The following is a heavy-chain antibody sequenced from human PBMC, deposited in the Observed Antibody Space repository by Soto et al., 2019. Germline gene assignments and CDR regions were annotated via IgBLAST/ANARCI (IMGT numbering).Heavy chain of an antibody. D-gene: IGHD3-10*02. CDR3: ARAQLAVGVRTGSLAYYYAMDV. Sequence: QVQLVQSGAEVKKPGSSVKVSCKASAFILSSYGVSWVRQAPGQGLEWMGGIVPIFGPPNYAQKFQGRVTIAADESTSTVYMELSSLRSEDTAVYYCARAQLAVGVRTGSLAYYYAMDVWSQGTTVTVTS. CDR1: AFILSSYG. V-gene: IGHV1-69*01. J-gene: IGHJ6*02. CDR2: IVPIFGPP.